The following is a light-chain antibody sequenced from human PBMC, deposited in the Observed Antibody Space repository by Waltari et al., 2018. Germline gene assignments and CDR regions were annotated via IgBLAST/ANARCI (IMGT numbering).Light chain of an antibody. V-gene: IGKV3-20*01. CDR3: QHYVSLPAT. CDR1: QSVGRS. Sequence: EIVLTQSPGTLSLSPGERATLSCRASQSVGRSLAWYQQKPGQAPRLLIYDTSSRATGIPDRFSGSGSGTDFSLTISRLEPEDFAVYYCQHYVSLPATFGPGTKVEIK. CDR2: DTS. J-gene: IGKJ1*01.